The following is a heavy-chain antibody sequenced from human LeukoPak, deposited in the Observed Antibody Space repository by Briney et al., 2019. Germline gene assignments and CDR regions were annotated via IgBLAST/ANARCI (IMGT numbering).Heavy chain of an antibody. V-gene: IGHV1-46*01. CDR2: INPSDEST. J-gene: IGHJ4*02. CDR1: GYTFTSYS. Sequence: ASVKVSCKASGYTFTSYSLHWVRQAPGQGLEWMGIINPSDESTTYAQKFRGRVTMTRDTSTNTVYMELTSLRPEDTAMHYCARDSRPQWLATGPVDYWGQGTLVTVSS. D-gene: IGHD6-19*01. CDR3: ARDSRPQWLATGPVDY.